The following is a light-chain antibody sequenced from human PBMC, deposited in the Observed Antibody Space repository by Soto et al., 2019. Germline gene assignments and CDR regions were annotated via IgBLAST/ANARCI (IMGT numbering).Light chain of an antibody. V-gene: IGKV1-5*01. CDR2: DAS. CDR3: QQYNSYSPLT. Sequence: DIQMTQSPSTLSASVGDRVTITCRASQSISSWLAWYQQKPGKAPKLLIYDASSLESGVPSRFSGSGSGTEFTLTISSLQPDDFATSYCQQYNSYSPLTFGGGTKVELK. CDR1: QSISSW. J-gene: IGKJ4*01.